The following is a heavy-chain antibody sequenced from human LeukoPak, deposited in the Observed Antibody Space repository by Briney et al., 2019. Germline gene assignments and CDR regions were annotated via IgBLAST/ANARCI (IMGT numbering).Heavy chain of an antibody. J-gene: IGHJ4*02. CDR1: GFTFSSYA. D-gene: IGHD6-13*01. CDR3: ARDDSTGYSSSWFPRGSFFAY. CDR2: ISYDGCNK. Sequence: PGGSLRLSCAASGFTFSSYAMHWLRQAPGEGLEWVVVISYDGCNKYYADSVKGRYTISRDNYKNTLYLQKNSLRAEDTAVYYCARDDSTGYSSSWFPRGSFFAYWGQGTLVTVSS. V-gene: IGHV3-30-3*01.